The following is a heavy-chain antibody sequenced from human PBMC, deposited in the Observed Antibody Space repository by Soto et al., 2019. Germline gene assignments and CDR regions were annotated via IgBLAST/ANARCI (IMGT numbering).Heavy chain of an antibody. J-gene: IGHJ4*02. D-gene: IGHD5-12*01. Sequence: SETLSLTCTVSGGSISSYYWSWIRQPPGKGLEWIGYIYYSGSTNYNPSLKSRVTISVDTSKNQFSLKLSSVTAADTAVYYCARFSGYDRNLLFDYWGQGTLVTVSS. CDR1: GGSISSYY. CDR2: IYYSGST. V-gene: IGHV4-59*08. CDR3: ARFSGYDRNLLFDY.